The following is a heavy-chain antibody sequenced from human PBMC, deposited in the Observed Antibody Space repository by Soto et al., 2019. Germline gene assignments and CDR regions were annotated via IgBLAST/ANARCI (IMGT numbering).Heavy chain of an antibody. CDR2: IRTKPNNYAT. J-gene: IGHJ4*02. CDR3: SRLLV. CDR1: GFTFSSYS. V-gene: IGHV3-73*01. Sequence: EVQLVESGGGLVKPGGSLRLSCAASGFTFSSYSMNWVRQAPGKGLEWVGRIRTKPNNYATAYAASVKGRFTISRDDSQNTAYLQMNSLKSEDTAVYYCSRLLVWGQGSLVTVSS. D-gene: IGHD1-26*01.